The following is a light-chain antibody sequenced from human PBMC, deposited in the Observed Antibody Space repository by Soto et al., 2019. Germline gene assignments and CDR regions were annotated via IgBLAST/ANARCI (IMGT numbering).Light chain of an antibody. CDR2: GAS. J-gene: IGKJ2*01. CDR1: QSVSTN. CDR3: QPYNDWPSTT. Sequence: EIEMTQSPATLPVSPGERATLSCRASQSVSTNLAWYQQKPGQAPRLLIYGASTRAPGFPARFTGSGSGTEFTLTIRSRQSEDFEVYYCQPYNDWPSTTFGQGNKLEIK. V-gene: IGKV3-15*01.